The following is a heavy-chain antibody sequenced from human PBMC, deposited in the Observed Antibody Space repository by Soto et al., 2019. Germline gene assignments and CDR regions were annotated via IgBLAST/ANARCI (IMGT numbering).Heavy chain of an antibody. CDR3: ARHLPEPGDGDYYFDY. CDR2: IYYSGNS. D-gene: IGHD3-10*01. V-gene: IGHV4-59*08. CDR1: GGSISSYY. Sequence: SETLSLTCTVSGGSISSYYWSWIRQPPGKGLEWIGYIYYSGNSNYNPSLKSRVTISVDTSKNQFSLKLSSVTAADTAVYYCARHLPEPGDGDYYFDYWGQGTLVTVSS. J-gene: IGHJ4*02.